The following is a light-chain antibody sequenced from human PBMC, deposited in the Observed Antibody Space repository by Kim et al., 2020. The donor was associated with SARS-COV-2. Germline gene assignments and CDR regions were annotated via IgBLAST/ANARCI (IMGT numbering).Light chain of an antibody. CDR1: QSVSSTF. CDR3: QHYGFPPLIT. J-gene: IGKJ5*01. V-gene: IGKV3-20*01. Sequence: EVVLTQSPGTLSLSPGERATLSCRASQSVSSTFLAWYQQKPGQPPRLFFYGASTRATGVPDRFSGSGSGTDFTLTISRLEPEDFAVYYCQHYGFPPLITFGQGTRWRLN. CDR2: GAS.